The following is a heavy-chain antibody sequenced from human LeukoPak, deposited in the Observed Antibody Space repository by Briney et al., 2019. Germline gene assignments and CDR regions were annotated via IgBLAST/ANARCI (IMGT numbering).Heavy chain of an antibody. CDR1: GGSISSSSYY. Sequence: SETLSLTCTVSGGSISSSSYYWGWIRQPPGKGLEWIGSIYYSGSTYYNPSLKSRVTISVDTSKNQFSLKLSSVTAADTAVYYCARSHYYDSSGSQNNWFDPWGQGTLSPSPQ. J-gene: IGHJ5*02. CDR2: IYYSGST. V-gene: IGHV4-39*01. D-gene: IGHD3-22*01. CDR3: ARSHYYDSSGSQNNWFDP.